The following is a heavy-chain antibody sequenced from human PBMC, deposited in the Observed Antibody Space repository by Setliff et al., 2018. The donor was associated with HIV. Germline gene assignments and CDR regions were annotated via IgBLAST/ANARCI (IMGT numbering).Heavy chain of an antibody. D-gene: IGHD6-6*01. CDR2: IYYSGTT. J-gene: IGHJ6*03. CDR1: GDSVSSASYY. V-gene: IGHV4-61*01. CDR3: ASEAWTSYRSSSGYYYYYTDV. Sequence: SETLSLTCTVSGDSVSSASYYWSWIRQPPGKGLEWIGYIYYSGTTKYNPSLKSRVTISVDTSKNQFYLKLSSVTAADTAVYYCASEAWTSYRSSSGYYYYYTDVWGKGTTVTVSS.